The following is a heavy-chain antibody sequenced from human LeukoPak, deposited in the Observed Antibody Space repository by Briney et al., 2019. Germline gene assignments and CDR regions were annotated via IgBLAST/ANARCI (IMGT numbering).Heavy chain of an antibody. D-gene: IGHD3-10*01. V-gene: IGHV1-69*04. CDR2: IIPILGIA. CDR1: GGTFSSYA. J-gene: IGHJ4*02. CDR3: ARAPAYYGSGSYHTVFDY. Sequence: SVKVSCKASGGTFSSYAISWVRQAPGQGLEWMGRIIPILGIANYAQKFQGGVTITADKSTSTAYMELSSLRSEDTAVYYCARAPAYYGSGSYHTVFDYWGQGTLVTVSS.